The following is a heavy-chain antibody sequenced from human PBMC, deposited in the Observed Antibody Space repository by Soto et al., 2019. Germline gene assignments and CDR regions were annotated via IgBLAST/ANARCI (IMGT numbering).Heavy chain of an antibody. V-gene: IGHV4-34*01. CDR1: GGSFSGYY. D-gene: IGHD6-6*01. CDR3: ARKRGYSSSYSSYYYYGMEV. J-gene: IGHJ6*02. Sequence: PSETLSLTCAVYGGSFSGYYWSWIRQPPGKGLEWIGEINHSGSTNYNPSLKSRVTISVDTSKNQFSLKLSSVTAADTAVYYCARKRGYSSSYSSYYYYGMEVWGQGTTVTVSS. CDR2: INHSGST.